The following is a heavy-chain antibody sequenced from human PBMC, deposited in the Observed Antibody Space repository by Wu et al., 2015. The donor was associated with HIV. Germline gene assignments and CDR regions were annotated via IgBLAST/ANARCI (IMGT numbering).Heavy chain of an antibody. CDR3: ASPGGYSSYVVLND. V-gene: IGHV1-8*02. Sequence: QVQLLQSGPEVRKPGASVKVSCKVSGYTFNVFNVNWVRQISGLRLEWMGWMNPKSGSAAYSQKFQGRVSMTRDTSISTAYLEVNSLASEDTAVYYCASPGGYSSYVVLNDWGQGTVVTVSS. CDR1: GYTFNVFN. D-gene: IGHD5-12*01. J-gene: IGHJ4*02. CDR2: MNPKSGSA.